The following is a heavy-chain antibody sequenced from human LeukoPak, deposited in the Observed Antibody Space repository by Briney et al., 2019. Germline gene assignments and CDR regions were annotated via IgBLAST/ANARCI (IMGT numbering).Heavy chain of an antibody. CDR1: GFTFRSYW. Sequence: PGGSLRLSCAPSGFTFRSYWMHWVRQAPGKGLVRVSRINSDGSSTSYVDSVKGRFTISRDNAKNTLYLQMNSLRAEDTAVYHCARDRGGSAFDILGQGTMVTVSS. V-gene: IGHV3-74*01. CDR2: INSDGSST. D-gene: IGHD3-10*01. J-gene: IGHJ3*02. CDR3: ARDRGGSAFDI.